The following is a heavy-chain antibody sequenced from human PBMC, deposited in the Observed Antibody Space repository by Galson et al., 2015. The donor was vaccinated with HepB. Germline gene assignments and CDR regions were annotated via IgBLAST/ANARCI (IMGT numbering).Heavy chain of an antibody. CDR1: GFTFSSYS. CDR3: ARDGGVYYYDSSGTYYYGMDV. CDR2: ISSSSSYI. J-gene: IGHJ6*02. V-gene: IGHV3-21*01. D-gene: IGHD3-22*01. Sequence: SLRLSCAASGFTFSSYSMNWVSSISSSSSYIYYADSVKGRFTISRDNAKNSLYLQMNSLRAEDTAVYYCARDGGVYYYDSSGTYYYGMDVWGQGTTVTVSS.